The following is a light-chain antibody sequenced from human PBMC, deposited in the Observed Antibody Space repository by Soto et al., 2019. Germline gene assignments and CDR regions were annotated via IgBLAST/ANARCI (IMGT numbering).Light chain of an antibody. CDR2: AAS. V-gene: IGKV1-39*01. J-gene: IGKJ2*01. Sequence: DIQMTQSPSSLSASVDERVTITCRANQSISSYLNWYQLKPGKAPKLLIYAASTLQRGVPSRFSGSGSGTDFTLTIRSLQLDDFATYSCQQSYRPPYPFGQGTKVDIK. CDR3: QQSYRPPYP. CDR1: QSISSY.